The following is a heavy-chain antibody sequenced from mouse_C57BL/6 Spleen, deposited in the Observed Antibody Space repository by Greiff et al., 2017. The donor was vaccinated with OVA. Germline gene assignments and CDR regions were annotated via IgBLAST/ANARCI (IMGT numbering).Heavy chain of an antibody. V-gene: IGHV1-81*01. J-gene: IGHJ1*03. CDR3: ARVTTVVAYWYFDV. CDR2: IYPRSGNT. D-gene: IGHD1-1*01. CDR1: GYTFTSYG. Sequence: QVQLQQSGAELARPGASVKLSCKASGYTFTSYGISWVKQRTGQGLEWIGEIYPRSGNTYYNEKFKGKATLTADKSSSTAYMELRSLTSEDSAVYFCARVTTVVAYWYFDVWGTRTTVTVSS.